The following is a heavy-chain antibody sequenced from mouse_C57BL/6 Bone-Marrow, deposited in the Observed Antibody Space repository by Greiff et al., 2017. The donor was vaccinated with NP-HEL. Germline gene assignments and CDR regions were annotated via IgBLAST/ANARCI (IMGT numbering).Heavy chain of an antibody. J-gene: IGHJ2*01. CDR3: ARNYGTLDY. Sequence: EVQRVESGGGLVKPGGSLKLSCAASGFTFSDYGMHWVRQAPEQGLEWVAYISSGSSSIYYAHTLKGRFTISRDNAKNTLFLQMTSLRSEDTAMYYCARNYGTLDYWGKGTTLTVST. D-gene: IGHD2-1*01. CDR2: ISSGSSSI. V-gene: IGHV5-17*01. CDR1: GFTFSDYG.